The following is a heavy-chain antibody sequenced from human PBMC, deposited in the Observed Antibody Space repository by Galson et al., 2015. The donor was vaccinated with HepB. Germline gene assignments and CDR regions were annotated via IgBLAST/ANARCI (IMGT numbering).Heavy chain of an antibody. Sequence: SVKVSCKASGYTFTGYYMHWVRQAPGQGLEWMGWINPNSGGTNYAQKFQGRVTMTRDTSISTAYMELSRLRSDDTAVYYCARVSSHYYGMDVWGQGTTVTVSS. CDR1: GYTFTGYY. J-gene: IGHJ6*02. CDR3: ARVSSHYYGMDV. CDR2: INPNSGGT. V-gene: IGHV1-2*02. D-gene: IGHD2-15*01.